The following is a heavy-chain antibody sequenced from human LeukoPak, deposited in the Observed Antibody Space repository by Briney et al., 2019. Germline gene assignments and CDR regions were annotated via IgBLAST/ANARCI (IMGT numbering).Heavy chain of an antibody. D-gene: IGHD1-26*01. J-gene: IGHJ5*02. CDR2: IYHSGST. CDR1: GYSISSGYY. Sequence: SETLSLTCTVSGYSISSGYYWGWIRQPPGKGLEWIGSIYHSGSTYYNPSLKSRVTISVDTSKNQFSLKLSSVTAADTAVYYCARDDGGSYYLWGQGTLVTVSS. V-gene: IGHV4-38-2*02. CDR3: ARDDGGSYYL.